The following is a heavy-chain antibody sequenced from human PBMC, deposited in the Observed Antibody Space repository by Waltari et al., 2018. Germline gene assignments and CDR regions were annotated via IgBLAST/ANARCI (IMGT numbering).Heavy chain of an antibody. CDR1: GGSFSGYY. J-gene: IGHJ4*02. V-gene: IGHV4-34*01. CDR2: INHSGST. CDR3: AREGDY. Sequence: QVQLQQWGAGLLKPSETLSLTCAVYGGSFSGYYWSWVGQPPGKGLEWFGQINHSGSTNYNPPRKRRVTISVDTSKNQVSLKLSSVTAADTAVYYCAREGDYGGQGTLVTVSS.